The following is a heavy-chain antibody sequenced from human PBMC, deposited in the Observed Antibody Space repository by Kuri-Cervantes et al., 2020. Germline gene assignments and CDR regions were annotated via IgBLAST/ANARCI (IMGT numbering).Heavy chain of an antibody. CDR2: MNPNSGNT. CDR1: GYTFTRYD. CDR3: ARSEVCGGDCYLDY. D-gene: IGHD2-21*02. Sequence: ASVKVSCKASGYTFTRYDIYWVRQATGQGLEWMGWMNPNSGNTGYAQKFQGRVTMTRNTSISTAYMELSRLRSEDTAVYHCARSEVCGGDCYLDYWGQGTLVTVSS. V-gene: IGHV1-8*01. J-gene: IGHJ4*02.